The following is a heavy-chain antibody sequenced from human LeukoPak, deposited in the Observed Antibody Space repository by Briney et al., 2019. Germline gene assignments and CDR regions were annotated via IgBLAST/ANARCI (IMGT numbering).Heavy chain of an antibody. Sequence: GGSLRLSCAASGFTFSGSAMHWVRQASGKGLEWVGRIRSKANSYATAYAASVKGRFTISRDDSKDTAYLQMNSLKTEDTAVYYCTSSQGEYYYDSSGVSPWGQGTLVTVSS. D-gene: IGHD3-22*01. V-gene: IGHV3-73*01. CDR3: TSSQGEYYYDSSGVSP. CDR2: IRSKANSYAT. CDR1: GFTFSGSA. J-gene: IGHJ4*02.